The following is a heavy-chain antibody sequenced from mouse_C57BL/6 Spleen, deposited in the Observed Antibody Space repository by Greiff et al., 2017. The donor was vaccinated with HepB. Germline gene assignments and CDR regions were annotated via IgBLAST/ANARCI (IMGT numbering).Heavy chain of an antibody. J-gene: IGHJ2*01. V-gene: IGHV5-4*01. CDR3: ARAAAYYGNYGGYFDY. D-gene: IGHD2-10*01. CDR1: GFTFSSYA. Sequence: EVQLVESGGGLVKPGGSLKLSCAASGFTFSSYAMSWVRQTPEKRLEWVATISDGGSYTYYPDNVKGRFTISRDNAKNNLYLQMSQLKSEDTAMYYCARAAAYYGNYGGYFDYWGQGTTLTVSS. CDR2: ISDGGSYT.